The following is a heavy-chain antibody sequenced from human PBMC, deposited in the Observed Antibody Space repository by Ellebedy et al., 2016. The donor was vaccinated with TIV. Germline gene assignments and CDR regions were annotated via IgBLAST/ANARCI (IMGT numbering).Heavy chain of an antibody. D-gene: IGHD6-19*01. CDR1: GYTFTGYY. J-gene: IGHJ4*02. V-gene: IGHV1-2*04. Sequence: AASVKVSCKASGYTFTGYYMHWVRQAPGQGLEWMGWINPNSGGTNYAQKFQGWVTMTRDTSISTAYMELSRLRSDDAAVYYCAREIAMAGKTFDYWGQGTLVTVSS. CDR3: AREIAMAGKTFDY. CDR2: INPNSGGT.